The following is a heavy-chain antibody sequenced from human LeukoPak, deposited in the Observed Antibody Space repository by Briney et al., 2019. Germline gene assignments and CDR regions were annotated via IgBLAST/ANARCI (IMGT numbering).Heavy chain of an antibody. CDR1: GFTFSSYA. D-gene: IGHD3-10*01. V-gene: IGHV3-23*01. J-gene: IGHJ6*03. CDR2: ISGSGGST. Sequence: GGSLRLSCAASGFTFSSYAMSWVRQAPGKGLEWVSAISGSGGSTYYADSVKGRFTISRDNSKNTLYLQMNSLRAEDTAVYYCARVSSLWFGELWALTYYYYYMDVWGKGTTVTISS. CDR3: ARVSSLWFGELWALTYYYYYMDV.